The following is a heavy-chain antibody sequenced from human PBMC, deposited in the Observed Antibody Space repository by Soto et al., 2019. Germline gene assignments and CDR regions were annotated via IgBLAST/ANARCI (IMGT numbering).Heavy chain of an antibody. Sequence: GGSLRLSCVVSGFSVSATSIFWVRQATGKGLEWVSLMHRGGTTDNADSVKGRFTTSRDKSKNTLYLHMNGLRVEDTAVYYCARVNTTLVDHFDCWGQGTLVTVSS. CDR2: MHRGGTT. D-gene: IGHD5-18*01. V-gene: IGHV3-53*01. CDR1: GFSVSATS. CDR3: ARVNTTLVDHFDC. J-gene: IGHJ4*02.